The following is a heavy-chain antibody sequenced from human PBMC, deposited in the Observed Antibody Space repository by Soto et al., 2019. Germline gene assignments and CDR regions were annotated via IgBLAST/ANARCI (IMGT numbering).Heavy chain of an antibody. V-gene: IGHV2-5*02. CDR2: IYWDDDK. CDR1: GFSLNTGGLG. J-gene: IGHJ6*02. Sequence: QITLKESGPTLVKPTQTLMLTCTFSGFSLNTGGLGVGWIRQPPGKALEWLALIYWDDDKRYSPSLKSRLSIPQDTSNNQVVLTLTNMDPLDTATYYCTHSRCGGDCLQSYSSHYYYGMDVWGQGTTVTVSS. D-gene: IGHD2-21*02. CDR3: THSRCGGDCLQSYSSHYYYGMDV.